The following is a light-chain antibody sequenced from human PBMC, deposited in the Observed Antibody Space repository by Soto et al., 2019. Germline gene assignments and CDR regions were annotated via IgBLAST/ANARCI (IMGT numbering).Light chain of an antibody. CDR1: HSVSSN. V-gene: IGKV3-15*01. CDR3: QQYNDWPPLT. CDR2: AAS. Sequence: ETVMTQSQVTMSLAPGDRDTLSCRARHSVSSNLAWYQQKPGQPPRLLIYAASTRATGIPGRFSGSGSGTEFTLTISSLQSEDSAVYYCQQYNDWPPLTFGGGTKVEIQ. J-gene: IGKJ4*01.